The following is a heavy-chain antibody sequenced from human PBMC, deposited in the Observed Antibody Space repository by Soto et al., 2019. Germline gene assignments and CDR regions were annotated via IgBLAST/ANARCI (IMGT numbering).Heavy chain of an antibody. J-gene: IGHJ4*02. CDR1: GYTFTSYG. CDR2: ISAYNRNT. Sequence: QVQLVQSGAEVKKPGASVKVSCKASGYTFTSYGISWVRQAPGQGLEWMGWISAYNRNTNYAQKLQGRVTMTTDTATSTAYLEPRRLRSDDTAVYYCASVIAAAADFDYWGQGTLVTVSS. D-gene: IGHD6-13*01. V-gene: IGHV1-18*01. CDR3: ASVIAAAADFDY.